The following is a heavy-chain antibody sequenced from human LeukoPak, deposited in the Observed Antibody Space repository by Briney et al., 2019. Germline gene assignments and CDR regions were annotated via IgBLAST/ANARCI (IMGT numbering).Heavy chain of an antibody. CDR3: AKDWGNGYSYGGLDY. CDR1: GFTFTDHA. Sequence: GRSLRLSCAASGFTFTDHAMHWVRQAPGKGLEGCSGITWNSGNIVYADSVKGRFTISRDNAKNSLYLQMNSLRAEDMALYYCAKDWGNGYSYGGLDYWGQGTLVTVSS. J-gene: IGHJ4*02. V-gene: IGHV3-9*03. D-gene: IGHD5-18*01. CDR2: ITWNSGNI.